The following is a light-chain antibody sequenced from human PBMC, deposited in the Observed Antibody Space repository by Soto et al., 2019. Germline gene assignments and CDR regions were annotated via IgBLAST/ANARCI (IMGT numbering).Light chain of an antibody. Sequence: DIVMTQSPDSLAVSLGERATINCKSSQSVLYSSNNKNYLAWYQQKPGQPPKLLIYWASTRESGVPDRFGGSGSGTDFTLTISSLQAEDAAVYYCQQYYVTPYTFGQGTKLEIK. CDR3: QQYYVTPYT. CDR1: QSVLYSSNNKNY. J-gene: IGKJ2*01. V-gene: IGKV4-1*01. CDR2: WAS.